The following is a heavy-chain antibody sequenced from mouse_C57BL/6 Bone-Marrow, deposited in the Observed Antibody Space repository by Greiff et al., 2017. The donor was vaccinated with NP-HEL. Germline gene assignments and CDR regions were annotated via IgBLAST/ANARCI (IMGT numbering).Heavy chain of an antibody. V-gene: IGHV1-19*01. CDR2: INPYNGGT. Sequence: EVQLQQSGPVLVKPGASVKMSCKASGYTFTDYYMNWVKQSHGKSLEWIGVINPYNGGTSYNQKFKGKATLTVDKSSSTAYMELNSLTSEDSAVYYCARGLDGSSPFFDYWGQGTTLTVSS. D-gene: IGHD1-1*01. CDR3: ARGLDGSSPFFDY. CDR1: GYTFTDYY. J-gene: IGHJ2*01.